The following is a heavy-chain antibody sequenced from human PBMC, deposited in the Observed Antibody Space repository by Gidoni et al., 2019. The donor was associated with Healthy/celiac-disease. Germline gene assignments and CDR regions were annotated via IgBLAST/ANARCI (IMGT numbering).Heavy chain of an antibody. Sequence: QVTLRESGPALVKPTQTLTLTCTFSGFSLSTSGMCVSWIRQPPGKALEWLARIDWDDDKYYSTSLKTMLTISKDTSKNQVVLTMTNMDPVDTATYYCARTLTQLDSQYYFDYWGQGTLVTVSS. V-gene: IGHV2-70*15. CDR1: GFSLSTSGMC. CDR3: ARTLTQLDSQYYFDY. CDR2: IDWDDDK. J-gene: IGHJ4*02. D-gene: IGHD1-1*01.